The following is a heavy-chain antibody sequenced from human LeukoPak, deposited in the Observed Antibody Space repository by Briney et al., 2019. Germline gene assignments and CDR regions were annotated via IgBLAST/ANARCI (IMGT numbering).Heavy chain of an antibody. CDR2: IYYSGST. V-gene: IGHV4-30-4*01. CDR1: GGSISSSNW. D-gene: IGHD7-27*01. J-gene: IGHJ3*02. CDR3: ARVGPNLNWGEGLGVFDI. Sequence: SGTLSLTCAVSGGSISSSNWWSWIRQSPGRGLEWIGYIYYSGSTYYNPSLKSRVTISVDTSKNQFSLKLSSVTAADTAVYYCARVGPNLNWGEGLGVFDIWGPGTKVTVSS.